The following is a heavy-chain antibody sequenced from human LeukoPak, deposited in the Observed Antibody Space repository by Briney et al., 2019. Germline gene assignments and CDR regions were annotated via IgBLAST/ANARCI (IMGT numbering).Heavy chain of an antibody. D-gene: IGHD6-13*01. J-gene: IGHJ5*02. CDR3: ARDRVPYSRRTGHWFDP. Sequence: SETLSLTCAVSGGSISSSNWWSWVRQPPGKGLEWIGEIYHSGSTNYNPSLKSRVTISVDKSKNQFSLKLSSVTAADTAVYYCARDRVPYSRRTGHWFDPWGQGTLVTVSS. CDR2: IYHSGST. CDR1: GGSISSSNW. V-gene: IGHV4-4*02.